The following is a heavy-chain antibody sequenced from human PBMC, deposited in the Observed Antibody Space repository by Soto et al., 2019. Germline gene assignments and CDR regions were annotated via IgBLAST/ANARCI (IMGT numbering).Heavy chain of an antibody. J-gene: IGHJ5*01. CDR3: ARASPTSPNW. CDR1: GFTFSGYS. V-gene: IGHV3-64*01. Sequence: EVQLVESGGGLVQPGGSLRLSCAASGFTFSGYSMFWVRQAPGKGLEYVSAINTNGVNTFYAKSVKGRFTISRDNSKNTMYLQMGSLRAEDMAVYYCARASPTSPNW. CDR2: INTNGVNT. D-gene: IGHD2-2*01.